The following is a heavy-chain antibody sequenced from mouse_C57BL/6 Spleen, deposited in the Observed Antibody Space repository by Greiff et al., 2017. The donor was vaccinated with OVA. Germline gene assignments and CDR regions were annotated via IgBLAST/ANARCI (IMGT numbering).Heavy chain of an antibody. J-gene: IGHJ1*03. Sequence: EVKLVESEAGLVQPGSSMKLSCTASGFTFSDYYMAWVRQVPEKGLEWVANINYDGSSTNYLDSLKSRFIISRDNAKNILYLQMSSLKAEDTATYYCARIYYGNHYGYFDVWGTGTTVTVSS. CDR2: INYDGSST. D-gene: IGHD2-1*01. CDR3: ARIYYGNHYGYFDV. CDR1: GFTFSDYY. V-gene: IGHV5-16*01.